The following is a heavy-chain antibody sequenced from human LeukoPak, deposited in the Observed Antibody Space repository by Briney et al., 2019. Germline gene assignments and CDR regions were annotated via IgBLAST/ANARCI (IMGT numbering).Heavy chain of an antibody. CDR3: AGVDTAMVFYYYYMDV. D-gene: IGHD5-18*01. CDR2: LIPIFGTA. V-gene: IGHV1-69*05. J-gene: IGHJ6*03. Sequence: SVKVSCKASGGSFSSYAISWVRRAPGQGLEWMGRLIPIFGTANYAQKFQGRVTITTDESTSTAYMELSSLRSEDTAVYYCAGVDTAMVFYYYYMDVWGKGTTVTVSS. CDR1: GGSFSSYA.